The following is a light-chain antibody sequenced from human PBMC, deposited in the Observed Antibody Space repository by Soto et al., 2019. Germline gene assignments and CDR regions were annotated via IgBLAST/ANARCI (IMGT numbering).Light chain of an antibody. CDR3: QQSYSTPRAHTFT. CDR1: QSVGNY. Sequence: DIQMTQSPSSLSASVGDRVTITCRASQSVGNYLNWYQKKPGKAPKLLISAASSLRSGVSSRFSGSGSGTDFALTISSLQPGDSATYYCQQSYSTPRAHTFTFGPGTTVDIK. J-gene: IGKJ3*01. V-gene: IGKV1-39*01. CDR2: AAS.